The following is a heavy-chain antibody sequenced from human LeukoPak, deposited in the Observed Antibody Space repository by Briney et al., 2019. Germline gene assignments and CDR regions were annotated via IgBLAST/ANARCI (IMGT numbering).Heavy chain of an antibody. CDR1: GFTFSSYG. V-gene: IGHV3-30*18. CDR2: ISYDVSNK. Sequence: GGSLRLSCAAFGFTFSSYGMHWVRQAPGKGLEWVAVISYDVSNKYYADSVKGRFTISRDNSKNTLYLQMNSLRAEDTAVYYCAKDHRRILDCSGGSCPLSFPDYWGQGTLVTVSS. J-gene: IGHJ4*02. D-gene: IGHD2-15*01. CDR3: AKDHRRILDCSGGSCPLSFPDY.